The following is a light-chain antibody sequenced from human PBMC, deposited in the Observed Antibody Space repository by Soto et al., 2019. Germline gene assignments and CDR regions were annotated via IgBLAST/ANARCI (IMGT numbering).Light chain of an antibody. V-gene: IGKV3-20*01. CDR3: QQHGSSPIT. Sequence: EIVLTQSPGTLSLSPGERATLSCRASQSVSSSYLAWYQQKPGQAPRLLIYGASSRATGIPDRFSGSGSGTDFTLTISRLEPEDFAVYYCQQHGSSPITFGQGTRLENK. CDR2: GAS. J-gene: IGKJ5*01. CDR1: QSVSSSY.